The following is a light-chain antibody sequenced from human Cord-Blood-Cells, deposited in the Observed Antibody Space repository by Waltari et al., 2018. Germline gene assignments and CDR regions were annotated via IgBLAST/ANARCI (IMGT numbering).Light chain of an antibody. CDR2: WAS. Sequence: DIVMTQSPDSLAVSLGERATINCKSSQSVLYSSNNKNYLAWYQQKPGQPPKRLSYWASTRESGVPDRFSVSGSGTDFSLTISSLQAEDVAVYYCQQYYSTPTFGQGTKVEIK. CDR3: QQYYSTPT. V-gene: IGKV4-1*01. CDR1: QSVLYSSNNKNY. J-gene: IGKJ1*01.